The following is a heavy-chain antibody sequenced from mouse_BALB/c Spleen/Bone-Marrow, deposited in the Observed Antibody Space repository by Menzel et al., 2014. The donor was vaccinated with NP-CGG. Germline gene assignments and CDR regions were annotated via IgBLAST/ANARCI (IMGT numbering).Heavy chain of an antibody. CDR3: ARNRDWDGAMDY. V-gene: IGHV2-2*03. CDR2: IWSGGST. Sequence: VKLMESGHGLVQPSQSLSITCTVSGFSLTSYGVYWVRQSPGKGLEWLGVIWSGGSTDYNAAFISRLSISKDNSRSQVFFKMNSLQSNGTAIYYCARNRDWDGAMDYWGQGTSVTVS. J-gene: IGHJ4*01. CDR1: GFSLTSYG. D-gene: IGHD4-1*01.